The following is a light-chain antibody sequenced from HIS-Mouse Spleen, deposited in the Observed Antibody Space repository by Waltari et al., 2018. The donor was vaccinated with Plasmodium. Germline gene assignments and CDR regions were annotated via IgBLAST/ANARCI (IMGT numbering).Light chain of an antibody. Sequence: EIVMTQSPATLSVSPGERATLSFRASQSVSSNLAWYQQKPGQAPRLLIYGASTRATGIPARFSGSGSGTEFTLTISSLQSEVVAVYYCQQYKNWSFTFGPGTKVDIK. V-gene: IGKV3-15*01. CDR1: QSVSSN. CDR2: GAS. CDR3: QQYKNWSFT. J-gene: IGKJ3*01.